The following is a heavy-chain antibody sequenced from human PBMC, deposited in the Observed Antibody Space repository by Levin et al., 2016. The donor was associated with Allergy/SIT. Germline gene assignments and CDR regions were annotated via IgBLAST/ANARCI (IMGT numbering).Heavy chain of an antibody. CDR1: GYTFTNYD. CDR3: ARVADGGMDV. CDR2: MNPNSGYT. Sequence: ASVKVSCKASGYTFTNYDINWVRQATGQGLEWMGWMNPNSGYTDNSQKFQGRLTMTRDTSTDTAYMELTSLTSDDTAVYYCARVADGGMDVWGQGTTVTVSS. J-gene: IGHJ6*02. V-gene: IGHV1-8*01.